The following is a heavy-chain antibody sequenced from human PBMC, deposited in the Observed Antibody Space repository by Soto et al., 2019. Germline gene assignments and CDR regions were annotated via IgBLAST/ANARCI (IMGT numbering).Heavy chain of an antibody. CDR2: IYYSGST. D-gene: IGHD4-17*01. V-gene: IGHV4-59*05. CDR1: GGSISSYS. J-gene: IGHJ6*02. CDR3: AADTVTLYYYYYGMDV. Sequence: PSETLSLTCNVSGGSISSYSWGWVRQPPGKGLEWIASIYYSGSTYYNPSLKSRVTISVDTSKNQFSLKLNSVTAADTALYYCAADTVTLYYYYYGMDVWGQGTTVTVSS.